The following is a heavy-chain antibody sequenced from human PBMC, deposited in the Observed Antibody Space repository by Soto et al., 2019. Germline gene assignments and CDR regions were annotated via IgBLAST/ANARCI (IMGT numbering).Heavy chain of an antibody. Sequence: EVQLLESGGGLVQPGGSLRLSCAASGFTFSSYAMSWVRQAPGKGLEWVSAISGSGGSTYYADSVKGRFTISRDNSKNTPYLQTNSLRAEDTAVYYCAKVGGSSYDDYSYYYMDVWGKGTTVTVSS. V-gene: IGHV3-23*01. CDR1: GFTFSSYA. CDR3: AKVGGSSYDDYSYYYMDV. CDR2: ISGSGGST. J-gene: IGHJ6*03. D-gene: IGHD6-6*01.